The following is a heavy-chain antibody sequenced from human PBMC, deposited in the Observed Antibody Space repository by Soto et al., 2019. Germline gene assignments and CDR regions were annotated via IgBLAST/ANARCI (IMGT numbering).Heavy chain of an antibody. V-gene: IGHV3-49*02. J-gene: IGHJ4*01. CDR1: GFTLVCYS. Sequence: GVSLRLSCTSSGFTLVCYSMRWVRQAPGTGLEGIGFIRSRAYYGTTEYAASVQGRFTISRDDSKNIAYLQMDSLKTEDTGVYYCTSLPSVINGDLAASFDY. CDR3: TSLPSVINGDLAASFDY. CDR2: IRSRAYYGTT. D-gene: IGHD2-21*01.